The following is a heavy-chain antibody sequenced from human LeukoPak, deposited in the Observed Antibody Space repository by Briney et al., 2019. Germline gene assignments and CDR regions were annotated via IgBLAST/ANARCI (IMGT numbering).Heavy chain of an antibody. J-gene: IGHJ4*02. CDR2: IYYSGST. CDR1: GGSISSGDYY. V-gene: IGHV4-30-4*08. Sequence: SQTLSLTCTVSGGSISSGDYYWSWIRQPPGKGLEWIGYIYYSGSTYYNPSLKSRVTISVDTSKNQFSLKLSSVTAADTAVYYCTRDLLGGEFAYWGQGTLSPSPQ. CDR3: TRDLLGGEFAY. D-gene: IGHD3-16*01.